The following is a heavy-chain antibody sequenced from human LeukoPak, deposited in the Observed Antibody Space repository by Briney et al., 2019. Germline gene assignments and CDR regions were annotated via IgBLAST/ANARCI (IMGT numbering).Heavy chain of an antibody. Sequence: GGSLRLSCAASGFDFHNYVIHWVRQAPGKGLEWVSTIIDSGNSIYYADSAEGRFTISRDNSKNTLYLQMNSLRAGDTAVYYCAKDPIFSGSYGVFDYWGLGTLVTVSS. J-gene: IGHJ4*02. CDR2: IIDSGNSI. CDR3: AKDPIFSGSYGVFDY. V-gene: IGHV3-23*01. D-gene: IGHD1-26*01. CDR1: GFDFHNYV.